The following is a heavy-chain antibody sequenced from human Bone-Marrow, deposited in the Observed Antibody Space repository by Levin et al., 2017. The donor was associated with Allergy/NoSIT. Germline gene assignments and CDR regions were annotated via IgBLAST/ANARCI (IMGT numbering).Heavy chain of an antibody. J-gene: IGHJ3*02. D-gene: IGHD2/OR15-2a*01. V-gene: IGHV3-20*04. CDR2: INWSGGRT. CDR3: ARQRNTMNIHDGFDI. CDR1: GFTFDDYG. Sequence: ETLSLTCAASGFTFDDYGMSWVRQAPGKGLEWVSVINWSGGRTGYADSVKGRLTISRDTANNSLYLQMNSLRVEDTALYYCARQRNTMNIHDGFDIWGQGTMVTVSS.